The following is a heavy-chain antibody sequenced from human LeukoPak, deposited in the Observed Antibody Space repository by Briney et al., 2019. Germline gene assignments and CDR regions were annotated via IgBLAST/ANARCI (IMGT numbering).Heavy chain of an antibody. Sequence: PGGSLRLSCAASGFTFSSYDMHWVRQAPGKGLEWVTFMQYDGSIEYYADSVKGRFTISRDNSKNTLYLQMDSLRADDTAVYYCAREYGGYNYAGYYYYYMDVWGKGTTVTISS. J-gene: IGHJ6*03. V-gene: IGHV3-30*02. D-gene: IGHD5-24*01. CDR1: GFTFSSYD. CDR2: MQYDGSIE. CDR3: AREYGGYNYAGYYYYYMDV.